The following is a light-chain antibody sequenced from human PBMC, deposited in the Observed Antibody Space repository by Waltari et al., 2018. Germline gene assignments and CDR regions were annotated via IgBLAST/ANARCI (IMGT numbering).Light chain of an antibody. J-gene: IGKJ1*01. CDR1: QSISIW. Sequence: IQMTQSPSILSASVGDRVTNTCRARQSISIWLTWYQQNPGKAPILLIYDVSSLESGVPSRFSGSGSGTEFTLSISSLQPDDFATYYCQQYNSYSGTFGQGTKVEIQ. V-gene: IGKV1-5*01. CDR2: DVS. CDR3: QQYNSYSGT.